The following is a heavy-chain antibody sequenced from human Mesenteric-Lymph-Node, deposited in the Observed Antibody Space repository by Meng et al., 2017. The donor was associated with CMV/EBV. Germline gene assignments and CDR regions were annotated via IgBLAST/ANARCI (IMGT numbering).Heavy chain of an antibody. D-gene: IGHD1-7*01. CDR1: GGPFSGYQ. CDR3: ARCRQAPKLTAYYGMDV. J-gene: IGHJ6*02. CDR2: IKHSGST. Sequence: SETLSLTCAVSGGPFSGYQWSWIRQPPGKGLEWIGEIKHSGSTNYNPSLKSRVTISVDTSKNQFSLKLSSVTAADTAVYYCARCRQAPKLTAYYGMDVWGQGTTVTVSS. V-gene: IGHV4-34*01.